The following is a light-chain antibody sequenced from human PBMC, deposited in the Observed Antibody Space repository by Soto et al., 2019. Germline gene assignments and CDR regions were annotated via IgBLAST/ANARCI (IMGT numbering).Light chain of an antibody. CDR3: LQDYTYPWT. CDR2: AAS. V-gene: IGKV1-6*01. J-gene: IGKJ1*01. Sequence: QMTQSPSSLSASVGDRVSITCRASQDIRTDLGWYQHTPGKAPKSLIYAASNLQSGVPSRFSGSGSGTDFTLTISSLQPEDFATYYCLQDYTYPWTFGQGTKVEVK. CDR1: QDIRTD.